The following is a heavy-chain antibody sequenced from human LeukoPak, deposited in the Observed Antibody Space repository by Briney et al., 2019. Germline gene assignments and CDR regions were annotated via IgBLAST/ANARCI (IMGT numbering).Heavy chain of an antibody. J-gene: IGHJ4*02. CDR3: ARGGPRIQLWHMPSDY. CDR1: GYTFTSYG. D-gene: IGHD5-18*01. CDR2: ISAYNGNT. Sequence: ASVKVSCKASGYTFTSYGISWVRQAPGQGLEWMGWISAYNGNTNYAQKLQGRVTMTTDTSTSTAYMELRSLRSDDTAVYYCARGGPRIQLWHMPSDYWAREPWSPSPQ. V-gene: IGHV1-18*01.